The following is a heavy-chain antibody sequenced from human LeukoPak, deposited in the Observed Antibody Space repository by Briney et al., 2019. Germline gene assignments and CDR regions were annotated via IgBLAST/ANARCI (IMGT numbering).Heavy chain of an antibody. Sequence: SETLSLTCTVSGGSISSGGYYWSWIRQHPGKGLEWIGYIYYSGSTYYNPSLKSRVTISVDTSKNQFSLKLSSVTAADTAVYYCARDNNQAFCGGDCPPQYYYYGMDVWGQGTTVTVSS. CDR2: IYYSGST. CDR1: GGSISSGGYY. J-gene: IGHJ6*02. CDR3: ARDNNQAFCGGDCPPQYYYYGMDV. D-gene: IGHD2-21*02. V-gene: IGHV4-31*03.